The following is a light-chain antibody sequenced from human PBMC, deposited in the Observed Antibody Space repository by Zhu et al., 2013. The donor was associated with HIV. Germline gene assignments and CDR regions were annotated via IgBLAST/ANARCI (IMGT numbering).Light chain of an antibody. J-gene: IGLJ2*01. Sequence: QSALTQPRSVSGSPGQSVTISCTGSSSDIGKYKYVSWYQQHPGKAPRLIMFDVNTRPSGVPDRFSGSKSDNTASLTISGLQAEDGSDYYCSSYTSSSTVIFGGGTKVTVL. CDR1: SSDIGKYKY. CDR3: SSYTSSSTVI. V-gene: IGLV2-11*02. CDR2: DVN.